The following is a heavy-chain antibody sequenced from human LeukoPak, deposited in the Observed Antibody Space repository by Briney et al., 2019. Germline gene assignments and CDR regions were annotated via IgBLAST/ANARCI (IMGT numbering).Heavy chain of an antibody. D-gene: IGHD1-26*01. CDR1: GLTFSSYW. V-gene: IGHV3-21*01. CDR3: ARDPYSGNYGNYYYYYMDV. Sequence: PEGSLRLSCAASGLTFSSYWMSWVRQAPGRALEWVSSITSSGTYIFYADSVKGRFTISRDNAKNSLYLQMNSLGPEDTAVYYCARDPYSGNYGNYYYYYMDVWGKGTTVTISS. J-gene: IGHJ6*03. CDR2: ITSSGTYI.